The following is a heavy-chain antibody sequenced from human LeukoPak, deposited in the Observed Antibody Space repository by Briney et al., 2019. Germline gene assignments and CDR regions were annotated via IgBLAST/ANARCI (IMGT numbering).Heavy chain of an antibody. D-gene: IGHD3-3*01. V-gene: IGHV4-4*09. CDR3: ARHGSPGPLPYYDFWSGYYHDYYYMDV. Sequence: PSETLSLTCTVSGGSISSYYWSWIRQPPGKGLEWIGYIYTSGSTNYNPSLKSRVTISVDTSKNQCSLKLSSVTAADTAVYYCARHGSPGPLPYYDFWSGYYHDYYYMDVWGKGTTVTVSS. CDR2: IYTSGST. J-gene: IGHJ6*03. CDR1: GGSISSYY.